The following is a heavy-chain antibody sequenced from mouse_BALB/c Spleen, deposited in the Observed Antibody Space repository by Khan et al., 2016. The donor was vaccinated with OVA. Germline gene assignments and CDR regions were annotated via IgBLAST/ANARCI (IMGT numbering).Heavy chain of an antibody. CDR2: ISSSGST. Sequence: EVQLQESGPGLVKPSQSLSLTCTVTGYSITSDYAWNWIRQFPGNKLEWMGYISSSGSTNYNPALKSRISITRDTSKNQFFLQLNSVTTEDTATYYCARDGSRYNYAMDYWGQGTSVTASS. D-gene: IGHD2-3*01. CDR1: GYSITSDYA. J-gene: IGHJ4*01. CDR3: ARDGSRYNYAMDY. V-gene: IGHV3-2*02.